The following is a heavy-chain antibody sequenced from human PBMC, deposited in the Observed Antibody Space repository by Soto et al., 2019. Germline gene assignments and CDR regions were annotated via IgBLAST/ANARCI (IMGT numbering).Heavy chain of an antibody. CDR1: GGSISSGGYY. J-gene: IGHJ6*02. V-gene: IGHV4-31*03. CDR2: IYYSGST. CDR3: ARSRQPRRYYYYGMDV. D-gene: IGHD6-13*01. Sequence: SETLSLTCTVSGGSISSGGYYWSWIRQHPGKGLEWIGYIYYSGSTYYNPSLKSRVTISVDTSKNQFSLKLSSVTAADTAVYYCARSRQPRRYYYYGMDVWGQGTTVTVSS.